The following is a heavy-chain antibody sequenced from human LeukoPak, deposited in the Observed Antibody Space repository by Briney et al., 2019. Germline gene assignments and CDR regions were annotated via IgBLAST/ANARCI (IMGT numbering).Heavy chain of an antibody. J-gene: IGHJ4*02. Sequence: ASVKVSCKASGYTFTGYYMHWVRQAPGQGLEWMGWINPNSGGTNYAQKFQGRVTMTRDTSISTAYMELSRLRSDDTAVYYCARIIDYGDYLDYWGQGTLVTVSS. D-gene: IGHD4-17*01. CDR1: GYTFTGYY. V-gene: IGHV1-2*02. CDR2: INPNSGGT. CDR3: ARIIDYGDYLDY.